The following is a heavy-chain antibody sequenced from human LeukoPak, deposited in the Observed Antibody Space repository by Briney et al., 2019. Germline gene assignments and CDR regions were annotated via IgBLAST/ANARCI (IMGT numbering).Heavy chain of an antibody. CDR3: ARDLSSIVPTASGDN. J-gene: IGHJ4*02. D-gene: IGHD2-2*01. CDR1: GGTFSSYA. V-gene: IGHV7-4-1*02. CDR2: INTNTGNP. Sequence: GSSVKVSCKASGGTFSSYAISWVRQAPGQGLEWMGGINTNTGNPTYAQGFTGRFVFSLDTSVSTAYLQISSLKAEDTAVYYCARDLSSIVPTASGDNWGQGTLVTVSS.